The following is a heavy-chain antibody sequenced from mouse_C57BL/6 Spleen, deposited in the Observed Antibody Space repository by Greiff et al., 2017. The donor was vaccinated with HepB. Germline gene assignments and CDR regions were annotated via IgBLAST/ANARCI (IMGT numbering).Heavy chain of an antibody. CDR1: GFTFSSYT. J-gene: IGHJ2*01. CDR3: ARQRDYYGSSSYFDY. Sequence: EVKVEESGGGLVKPGGSLKLSCAASGFTFSSYTMSWVRQTPEKRLEWVATISGGGGNTYYPDSVKGRFTISRDNAKNTLYLQMSSLRSEDTALYYCARQRDYYGSSSYFDYWGQGTTLTVSS. CDR2: ISGGGGNT. V-gene: IGHV5-9*01. D-gene: IGHD1-1*01.